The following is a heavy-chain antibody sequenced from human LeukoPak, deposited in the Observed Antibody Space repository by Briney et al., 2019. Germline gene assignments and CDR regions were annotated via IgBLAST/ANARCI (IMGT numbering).Heavy chain of an antibody. D-gene: IGHD6-19*01. CDR3: AKVGVSSGWYYYYYYMDV. Sequence: PGGSLRLSCAASGFTFSSYAMSWVRQAPGKGLEWVSAISGSGGSTYYADSVKGRFTISRDNSKNTLYLQMNSLRAEDTAVYYCAKVGVSSGWYYYYYYMDVWGKGTTVTVSS. CDR1: GFTFSSYA. V-gene: IGHV3-23*01. CDR2: ISGSGGST. J-gene: IGHJ6*03.